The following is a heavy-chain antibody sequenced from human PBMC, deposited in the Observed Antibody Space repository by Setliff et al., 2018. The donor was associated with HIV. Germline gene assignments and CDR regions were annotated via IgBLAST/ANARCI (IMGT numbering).Heavy chain of an antibody. V-gene: IGHV3-30*02. D-gene: IGHD2-2*01. CDR2: IWYDGSNR. Sequence: PGGSLRLSCAASGFTFSTYGMHWVRQAPGKGLEWISFIWYDGSNRYYADSVKGRFTISRDSSKNTVYLEMNSLTAGDTAIYYCARAYCNSIRCFEPNHWGQGIPVTVS. CDR1: GFTFSTYG. CDR3: ARAYCNSIRCFEPNH. J-gene: IGHJ5*02.